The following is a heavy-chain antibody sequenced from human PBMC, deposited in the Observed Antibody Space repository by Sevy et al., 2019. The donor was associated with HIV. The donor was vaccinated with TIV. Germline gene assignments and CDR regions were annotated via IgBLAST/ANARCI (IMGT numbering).Heavy chain of an antibody. J-gene: IGHJ4*02. CDR2: ISYNGRNQ. V-gene: IGHV3-30*04. CDR3: ARFVGYCSGGRCSIIDF. CDR1: GFSLSDHA. D-gene: IGHD2-15*01. Sequence: GGSLRLSCAASGFSLSDHAVSWVRQTPGKGLEWLAVISYNGRNQYYADSVKGRFTISKDDSKNTLYLQLNSLRAEDKAVYYCARFVGYCSGGRCSIIDFWGQGTLVTVSS.